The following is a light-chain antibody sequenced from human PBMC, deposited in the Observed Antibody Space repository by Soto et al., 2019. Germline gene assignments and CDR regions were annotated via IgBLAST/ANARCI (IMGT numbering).Light chain of an antibody. Sequence: EIVMTQSPATLSVSQGERATLSCRASQSVSSTVAWYQQKPGQAPRLLIYSVSTRATGIPARFSGSGSGTEFTLTISSLQSEDFAVYYCQQYNDWPTTFGQGTKVDIK. V-gene: IGKV3-15*01. CDR2: SVS. CDR1: QSVSST. J-gene: IGKJ1*01. CDR3: QQYNDWPTT.